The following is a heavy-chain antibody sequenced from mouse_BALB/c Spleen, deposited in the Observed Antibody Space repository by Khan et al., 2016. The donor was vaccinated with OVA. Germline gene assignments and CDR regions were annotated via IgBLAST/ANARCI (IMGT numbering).Heavy chain of an antibody. J-gene: IGHJ3*01. V-gene: IGHV2-2*02. D-gene: IGHD2-4*01. CDR1: GFSLTNYS. CDR3: ARRGYDYGRGALFAY. Sequence: QVRLQQSGPGLVQPSQSLSITCTVSGFSLTNYSLHWVRQSPGKGLEWLGVIWSAGSTDYNAAFISRLTIRKDNSRSQVFFKMNSLQPNDTAIYDCARRGYDYGRGALFAYWGQGTLVTVSA. CDR2: IWSAGST.